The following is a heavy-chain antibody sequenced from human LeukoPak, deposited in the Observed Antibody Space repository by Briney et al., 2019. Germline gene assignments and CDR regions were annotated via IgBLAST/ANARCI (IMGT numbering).Heavy chain of an antibody. CDR3: AKTPYQWELLLAFDI. J-gene: IGHJ3*02. Sequence: GGSLRLSCAASGCTFSSYAMSWVRQAPGKGLEWVSAISGSGGRTYYADSVKGRFTISRDNSKNTLYLQMNSLRAEDTALDYCAKTPYQWELLLAFDIWGQGTMVTVSS. D-gene: IGHD1-26*01. CDR2: ISGSGGRT. CDR1: GCTFSSYA. V-gene: IGHV3-23*01.